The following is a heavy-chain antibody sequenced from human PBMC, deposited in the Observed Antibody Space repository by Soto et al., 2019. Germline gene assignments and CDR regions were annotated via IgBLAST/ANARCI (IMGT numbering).Heavy chain of an antibody. J-gene: IGHJ5*02. CDR3: ARGVGSGSYYNQYNWFDP. Sequence: ASVKVSCKASGYTFTSYAMHWVRQAPGQRLEWMGWINADNGNTKYAQKVQGRVTMTTDTSTSTAYMELRSLRSDDTAVYYCARGVGSGSYYNQYNWFDPWGQGTLVTVSP. CDR2: INADNGNT. D-gene: IGHD3-10*01. V-gene: IGHV1-3*01. CDR1: GYTFTSYA.